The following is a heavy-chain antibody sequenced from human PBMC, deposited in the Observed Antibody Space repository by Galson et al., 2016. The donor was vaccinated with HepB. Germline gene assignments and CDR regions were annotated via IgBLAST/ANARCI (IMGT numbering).Heavy chain of an antibody. Sequence: SLRLSCAGSGFTFSSYSMHWVRQFPGKGLEWLASISSDGNKKYYTDSVKGRFAISRDNSKNTLDLEVISLRPEDTDVYYCARPPFTHGYCWFFDLWGRGTPVTVSS. CDR2: ISSDGNKK. V-gene: IGHV3-30*09. J-gene: IGHJ2*01. CDR1: GFTFSSYS. CDR3: ARPPFTHGYCWFFDL. D-gene: IGHD5-24*01.